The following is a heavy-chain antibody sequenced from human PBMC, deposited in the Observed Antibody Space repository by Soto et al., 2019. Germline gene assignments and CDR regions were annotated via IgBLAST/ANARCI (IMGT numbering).Heavy chain of an antibody. CDR2: INAGNGNT. J-gene: IGHJ4*02. Sequence: QVQLVQSGAEEKKPGASVKVSCKASGYTFTSYAMPWVRQAPGQRLEWMGWINAGNGNTKYSQKFQDRVTITRDTSASTAYMELSSLRSEATAVYYCARDVVFLWVGVPGYWGQGSLVTVSS. D-gene: IGHD3-10*01. V-gene: IGHV1-3*05. CDR3: ARDVVFLWVGVPGY. CDR1: GYTFTSYA.